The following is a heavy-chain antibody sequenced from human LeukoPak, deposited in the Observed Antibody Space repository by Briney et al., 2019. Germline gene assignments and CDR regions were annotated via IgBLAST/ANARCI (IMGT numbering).Heavy chain of an antibody. CDR3: ARGPWRTYHDFWSGYLDNYYYHGMDV. Sequence: ASVKVSCKASGYTFTSYDINWVRQATGQGLEWMGWMNPNSGNTGYAQKFQGRVTMTRNTSISTAYMELSSLRSEDTAVYYCARGPWRTYHDFWSGYLDNYYYHGMDVWGQGTTVTVSS. V-gene: IGHV1-8*01. CDR1: GYTFTSYD. D-gene: IGHD3-3*01. CDR2: MNPNSGNT. J-gene: IGHJ6*02.